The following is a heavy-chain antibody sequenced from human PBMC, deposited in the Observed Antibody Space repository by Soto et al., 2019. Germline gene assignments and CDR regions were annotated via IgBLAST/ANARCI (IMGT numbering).Heavy chain of an antibody. CDR2: INSDGSST. CDR3: ARDQTYYDFWSGYTDPGGYYYGMDV. V-gene: IGHV3-74*01. D-gene: IGHD3-3*01. J-gene: IGHJ6*02. CDR1: GFPFSSYW. Sequence: GGSLRRSCAASGFPFSSYWMHWVRQAAGKGLVWVSRINSDGSSTSYADSVKGRFTISRDNAKNTLYLQMNSLRAEDTAVYYCARDQTYYDFWSGYTDPGGYYYGMDVWGQGT.